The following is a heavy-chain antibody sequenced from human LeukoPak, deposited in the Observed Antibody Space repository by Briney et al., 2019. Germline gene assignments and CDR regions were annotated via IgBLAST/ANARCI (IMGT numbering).Heavy chain of an antibody. D-gene: IGHD3-9*01. CDR3: AREFNILTGYYYVGAFDI. CDR2: ISAYNGNT. V-gene: IGHV1-18*04. Sequence: ASVKVSCKASSYTFTSYGVSWVGQAHGQGLEWMGWISAYNGNTNYAQKLQGRVTMTTDTSTSTAYMELRSLRSDDTAVYYCAREFNILTGYYYVGAFDIWGQGTMVTVSS. CDR1: SYTFTSYG. J-gene: IGHJ3*02.